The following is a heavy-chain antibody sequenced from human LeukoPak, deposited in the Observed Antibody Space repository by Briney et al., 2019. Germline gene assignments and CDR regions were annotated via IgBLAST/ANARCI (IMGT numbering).Heavy chain of an antibody. Sequence: GASVKVSCKASGYTFTSYAMSWVRQAPGQGLEWMGWINTNTGNPTYAQGFTGRFVFSLDTSVSTAYLQISSLKAEDTAVYYCARDSGGWYPPYYFDYRGQGTLVTVSS. J-gene: IGHJ4*02. CDR3: ARDSGGWYPPYYFDY. CDR1: GYTFTSYA. V-gene: IGHV7-4-1*02. CDR2: INTNTGNP. D-gene: IGHD6-19*01.